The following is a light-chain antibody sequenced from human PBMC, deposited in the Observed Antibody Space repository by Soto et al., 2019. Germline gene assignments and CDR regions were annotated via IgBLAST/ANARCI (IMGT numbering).Light chain of an antibody. CDR1: QSVSSN. CDR2: GAS. V-gene: IGKV3-15*01. CDR3: QQYNNWPPIT. Sequence: LVLKQSPGTLSLSPGERVNLSCRASQSVSSNLAWYQQKPGQAPRLLIYGASTRATGIPARFSGSGSGTEFTLTISSLQSEDFAVYYCQQYNNWPPITFGQGTRLEI. J-gene: IGKJ5*01.